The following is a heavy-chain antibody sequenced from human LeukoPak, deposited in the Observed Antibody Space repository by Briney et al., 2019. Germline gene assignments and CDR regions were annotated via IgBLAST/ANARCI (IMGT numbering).Heavy chain of an antibody. CDR2: INPNSGGT. V-gene: IGHV1-2*02. Sequence: ASVKVSCKASGYTFTSYDINWVRQAPGQGLEWMGWINPNSGGTNYAQKFQGRVTMTRDTSISTAYMELSRLRSDDTAVYYCARETAEGYCSSTSCYGASDYWGQGTLVTVSS. J-gene: IGHJ4*02. CDR1: GYTFTSYD. CDR3: ARETAEGYCSSTSCYGASDY. D-gene: IGHD2-2*01.